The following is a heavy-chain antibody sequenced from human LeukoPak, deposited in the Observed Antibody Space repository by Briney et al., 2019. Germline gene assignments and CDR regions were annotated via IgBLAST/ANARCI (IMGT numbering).Heavy chain of an antibody. D-gene: IGHD6-13*01. V-gene: IGHV3-30*18. CDR3: ANLYSSSWYGFDY. J-gene: IGHJ4*02. CDR2: ISYDGSNK. CDR1: GFTFSSYG. Sequence: GGSLRLSCAASGFTFSSYGMHWVRQAPGKGLEWVAVISYDGSNKYYADSVKGRFTISRDNSKNTLYLQMNSLRAEDTAVYYCANLYSSSWYGFDYWGQGTLVTVSS.